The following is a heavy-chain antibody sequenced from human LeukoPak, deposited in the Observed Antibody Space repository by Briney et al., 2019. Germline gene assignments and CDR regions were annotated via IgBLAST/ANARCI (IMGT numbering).Heavy chain of an antibody. Sequence: KASETLSLTCAVSGGSISSGGYFWSWIRQPPGKGLEWIGYIYYSGSTNYNPSLKSRVTISVDTSKNQFSLKLSSVTAADTAVYYCARHRAGALDYWGQGTLVTVSS. CDR3: ARHRAGALDY. J-gene: IGHJ4*02. CDR2: IYYSGST. CDR1: GGSISSGGYF. V-gene: IGHV4-61*08. D-gene: IGHD6-13*01.